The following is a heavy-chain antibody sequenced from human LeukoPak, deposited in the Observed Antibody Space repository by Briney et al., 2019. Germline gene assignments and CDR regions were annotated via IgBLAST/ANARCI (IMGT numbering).Heavy chain of an antibody. CDR1: GFTFSNAW. D-gene: IGHD5-18*01. CDR3: TTVAYTYGYSFDY. Sequence: PGGSLRLSCAASGFTFSNAWMSWVRQAPGKGLGWVGRFRSKTDGGTTDFAAPVKGRFTISRDDSKNTLYLQMNSLKTEDTAVYYCTTVAYTYGYSFDYWGQGALVTVSS. CDR2: FRSKTDGGTT. V-gene: IGHV3-15*01. J-gene: IGHJ4*02.